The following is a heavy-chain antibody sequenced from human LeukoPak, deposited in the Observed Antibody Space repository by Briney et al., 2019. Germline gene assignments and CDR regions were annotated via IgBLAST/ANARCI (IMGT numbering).Heavy chain of an antibody. J-gene: IGHJ4*02. CDR2: ISYDGSNK. CDR3: ARENYEVAFDY. D-gene: IGHD1-7*01. Sequence: GRSLRLSCAASGFTFSSYAMHWVRQAPGKGLEWVAVISYDGSNKYYADSVKGRFTISRDNSKNTLYLQMNSLRAEDTAVYYCARENYEVAFDYWGQGTLVTVSS. V-gene: IGHV3-30-3*01. CDR1: GFTFSSYA.